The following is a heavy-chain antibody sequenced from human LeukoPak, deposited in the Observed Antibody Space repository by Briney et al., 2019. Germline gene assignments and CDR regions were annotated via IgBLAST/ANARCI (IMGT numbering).Heavy chain of an antibody. V-gene: IGHV4-39*01. D-gene: IGHD6-19*01. Sequence: PSETLSLTCTVSGGSISSSSYYWGWIRQPPGKGLEWIGSIYYSGSTYCNPSLKSRATISVDTSKNQFSLKLSSVTAADTAVYYCARRSIAVAGDYYYYGMDVWGQGTTVTVSS. CDR3: ARRSIAVAGDYYYYGMDV. CDR1: GGSISSSSYY. J-gene: IGHJ6*02. CDR2: IYYSGST.